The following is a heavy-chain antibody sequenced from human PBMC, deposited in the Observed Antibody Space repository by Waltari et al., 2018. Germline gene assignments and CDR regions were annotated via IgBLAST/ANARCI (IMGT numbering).Heavy chain of an antibody. CDR1: GYTFTSYY. CDR3: ARGFKVQGVIITYYFDY. J-gene: IGHJ4*02. V-gene: IGHV1-46*01. Sequence: QVQLVQSGAEVKKPGASVKVSCKASGYTFTSYYMHWVRQAPGQGLEWMGIINPSGGSTSYAQKFQGRVTMTRDTSTSTVYMELSSLRSEDTAVYYCARGFKVQGVIITYYFDYWGQGTLVTVSS. CDR2: INPSGGST. D-gene: IGHD3-10*01.